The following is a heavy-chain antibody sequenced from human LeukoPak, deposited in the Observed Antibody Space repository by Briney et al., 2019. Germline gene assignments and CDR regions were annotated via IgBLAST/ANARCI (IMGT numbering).Heavy chain of an antibody. CDR1: GFTFSSYV. CDR2: ISTSGGNT. CDR3: AKIPSRVVVTATP. J-gene: IGHJ5*02. Sequence: GGSLRLSCAASGFTFSSYVMTWVRQAPGKGLEWVSSISTSGGNTYYADSVKGRFTISRDTSKNTLYLQMNSLRAEDTAVYYCAKIPSRVVVTATPWGQGTLVTVSS. V-gene: IGHV3-23*01. D-gene: IGHD2-21*02.